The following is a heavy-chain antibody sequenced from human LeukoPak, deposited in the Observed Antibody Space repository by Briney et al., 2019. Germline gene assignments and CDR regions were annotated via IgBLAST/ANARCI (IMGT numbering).Heavy chain of an antibody. V-gene: IGHV3-9*01. CDR1: GFTFDDYA. D-gene: IGHD3-22*01. CDR3: AKGIRYYYDSSGYYPYFDY. Sequence: GRSLRLSCAASGFTFDDYAMHWVRHAPGKGLEWVSGISWNSGSIGYADSVKGRFTISRDNAKNSLYLQMNSLRAEDTALYYCAKGIRYYYDSSGYYPYFDYWGQGTLVTVSS. CDR2: ISWNSGSI. J-gene: IGHJ4*02.